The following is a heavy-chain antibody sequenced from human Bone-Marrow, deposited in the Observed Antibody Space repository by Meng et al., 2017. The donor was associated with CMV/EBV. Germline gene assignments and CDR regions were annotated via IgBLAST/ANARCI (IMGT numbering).Heavy chain of an antibody. V-gene: IGHV1-2*02. CDR2: INPNSGGT. CDR3: VRYSGSYGDAFDI. CDR1: GYTFTGYY. D-gene: IGHD1-26*01. Sequence: ASVKVSCKASGYTFTGYYMHWVRQAPGQGLEWMGWINPNSGGTNYAQKFQGRVTMTRDTSISTAYMELSRLRSDDTAVYYCVRYSGSYGDAFDIWGQGKMVTV. J-gene: IGHJ3*02.